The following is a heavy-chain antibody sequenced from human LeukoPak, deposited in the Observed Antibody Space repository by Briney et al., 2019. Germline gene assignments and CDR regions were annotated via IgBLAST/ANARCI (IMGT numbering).Heavy chain of an antibody. CDR2: INHSGST. V-gene: IGHV4-34*01. CDR3: ARLGWGRAGGYNWFDP. D-gene: IGHD3-10*01. CDR1: GGSFSGYY. J-gene: IGHJ5*02. Sequence: PSETLSLTCAVYGGSFSGYYWSWIRQPPGKGLEWIGEINHSGSTNYNPSLKGRVTISVDTSKNQFSLKLSSVTAADTAVYYCARLGWGRAGGYNWFDPWGQGTLVTVSS.